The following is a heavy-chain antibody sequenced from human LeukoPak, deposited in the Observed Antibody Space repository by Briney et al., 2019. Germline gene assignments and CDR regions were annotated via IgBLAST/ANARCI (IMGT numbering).Heavy chain of an antibody. CDR3: ARDSGSAPFDY. J-gene: IGHJ4*02. CDR2: IYSGGST. V-gene: IGHV3-66*02. D-gene: IGHD1-26*01. CDR1: GFTVSSNY. Sequence: GGSLRLSCAASGFTVSSNYMSWVRQAPGKGLEWVSVIYSGGSTYYADSVKGRFTISRDNSKNTLYLQMNSLRAEDTAVYYCARDSGSAPFDYWGRGTLVTVSS.